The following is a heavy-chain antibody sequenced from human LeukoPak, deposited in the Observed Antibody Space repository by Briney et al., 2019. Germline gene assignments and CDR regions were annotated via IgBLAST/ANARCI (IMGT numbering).Heavy chain of an antibody. CDR1: GFTFSSYA. CDR3: AKARTDMFSLSWFDY. J-gene: IGHJ4*02. D-gene: IGHD3-10*02. CDR2: FSGSGGTT. V-gene: IGHV3-23*01. Sequence: GGSLRLSCAASGFTFSSYAMNWVRQAPGRGLEWVSGFSGSGGTTYYADSVNGRFTISRDNSKNTLYLQMNSLGAEDTAVYYCAKARTDMFSLSWFDYWGQGTLVTVSS.